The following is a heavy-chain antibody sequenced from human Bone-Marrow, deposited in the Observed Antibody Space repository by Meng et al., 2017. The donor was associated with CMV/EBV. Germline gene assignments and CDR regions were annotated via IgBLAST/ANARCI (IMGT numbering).Heavy chain of an antibody. CDR1: GFSFSNAW. J-gene: IGHJ4*02. D-gene: IGHD1-26*01. CDR2: IYYSGST. Sequence: ESLKISCAASGFSFSNAWMSWVRQAPGKGLEWIGYIYYSGSTNYNPSLKSRVTISVDTSKNQFSLKLSSVTAADTAVYYCARLKWEPSTYYFDYWGQGTRVTVSS. CDR3: ARLKWEPSTYYFDY. V-gene: IGHV4-59*01.